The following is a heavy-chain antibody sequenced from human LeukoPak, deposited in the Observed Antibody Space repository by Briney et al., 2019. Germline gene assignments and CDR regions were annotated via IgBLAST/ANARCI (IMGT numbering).Heavy chain of an antibody. CDR3: ARGPSTVVTDDAFDI. Sequence: SETLSLTCTVSGGSISSYYWSWLRQPPGKGLEWIGYIYYSGSTNYNPSLKSRVTISVDTSKNQFSLKLSSVTAADTAVYYCARGPSTVVTDDAFDIWGQGTMVTVSS. V-gene: IGHV4-59*08. D-gene: IGHD4-23*01. J-gene: IGHJ3*02. CDR1: GGSISSYY. CDR2: IYYSGST.